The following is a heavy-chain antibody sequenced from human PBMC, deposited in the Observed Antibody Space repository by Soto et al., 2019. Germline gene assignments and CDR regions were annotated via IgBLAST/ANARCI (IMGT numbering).Heavy chain of an antibody. J-gene: IGHJ5*02. CDR2: IYYSGST. CDR3: AREPPAAGENWFDP. CDR1: GGPISNYY. Sequence: SETLSLTCTVSGGPISNYYWSWIRQPPGKGLEWIGYIYYSGSTNYNPSLKSRVTISVDTSKNQFSLKLTSVTAADTAVYYCAREPPAAGENWFDPWGQGTLVTVSS. V-gene: IGHV4-59*01. D-gene: IGHD6-13*01.